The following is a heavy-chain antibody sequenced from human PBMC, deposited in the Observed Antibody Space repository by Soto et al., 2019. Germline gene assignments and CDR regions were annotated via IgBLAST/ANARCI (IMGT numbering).Heavy chain of an antibody. J-gene: IGHJ5*02. CDR1: GYTFTSYD. CDR3: ARSHPSGNWFDP. D-gene: IGHD3-10*01. V-gene: IGHV1-8*01. CDR2: MNPNSGNT. Sequence: QVQLVQSGAEVKKPGASVKVSCKASGYTFTSYDINWVRQATGQRLEWMGWMNPNSGNTGYAQKFQVRVTITRNTSISTAYMELSSLRSEDTAVYYCARSHPSGNWFDPWGQGTLVTVSS.